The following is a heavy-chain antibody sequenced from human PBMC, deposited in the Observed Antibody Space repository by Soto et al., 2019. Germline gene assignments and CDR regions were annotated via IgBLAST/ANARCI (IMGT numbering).Heavy chain of an antibody. CDR3: ARDYYDFWSGYYHFDY. J-gene: IGHJ4*02. D-gene: IGHD3-3*01. Sequence: GGSLRLSCAASGFTFSSYWMSWVRQAPGKGLEWVANIKQDGSEKYYVDSVKGRFTISRDNAKNSLYLQMNSLRAEDTAVYYCARDYYDFWSGYYHFDYWGQGTLVTVSS. V-gene: IGHV3-7*01. CDR1: GFTFSSYW. CDR2: IKQDGSEK.